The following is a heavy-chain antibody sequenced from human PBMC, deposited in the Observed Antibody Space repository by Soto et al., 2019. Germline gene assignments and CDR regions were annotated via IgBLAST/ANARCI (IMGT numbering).Heavy chain of an antibody. J-gene: IGHJ1*01. CDR2: ISSSTSYI. D-gene: IGHD2-15*01. CDR1: GFTFSSYS. Sequence: GGSLRLSCAASGFTFSSYSMNWVRQAPGKGLEWVSSISSSTSYIYYADSMKGRFTISRDNAKNSLYLQMNSLRAEDTAVYYCAREGCSGGNCYSSYFLLWGQGTLVTVSS. V-gene: IGHV3-21*01. CDR3: AREGCSGGNCYSSYFLL.